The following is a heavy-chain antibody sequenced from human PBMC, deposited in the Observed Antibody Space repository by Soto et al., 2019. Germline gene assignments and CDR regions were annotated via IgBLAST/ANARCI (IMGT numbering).Heavy chain of an antibody. CDR2: INPDGSVK. V-gene: IGHV3-7*01. D-gene: IGHD3-22*01. J-gene: IGHJ4*02. Sequence: GGSVRLSCAASGFTFSAYWINWVRQTPGKGLEWVANINPDGSVKSYAESVKGRFTVSRDNAKNSLYLQMNSLRAEDTAVYSCSRGYDYLIDYWGQGTLVTVSS. CDR3: SRGYDYLIDY. CDR1: GFTFSAYW.